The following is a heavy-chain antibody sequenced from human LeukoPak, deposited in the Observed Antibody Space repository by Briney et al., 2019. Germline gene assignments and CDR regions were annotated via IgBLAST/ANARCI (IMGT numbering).Heavy chain of an antibody. V-gene: IGHV4-34*01. CDR1: GGSFSGYY. Sequence: SETLSLTCAVYGGSFSGYYWSWIRQPPGKGLEWIGEINHRGSTNYNPSLKSRVTISVDTSKNQFSLKLSSVTAADTAVYYCARGPPPYYYDSSGYYSLFDYWGQGTLVTVSS. CDR2: INHRGST. J-gene: IGHJ4*02. CDR3: ARGPPPYYYDSSGYYSLFDY. D-gene: IGHD3-22*01.